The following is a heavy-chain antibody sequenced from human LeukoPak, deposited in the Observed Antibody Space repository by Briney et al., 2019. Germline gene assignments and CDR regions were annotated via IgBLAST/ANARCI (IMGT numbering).Heavy chain of an antibody. J-gene: IGHJ4*02. V-gene: IGHV4-59*01. D-gene: IGHD1-14*01. Sequence: SETLPLTCTVSGGSISSYYWSWIRQPPGKGLEWIGYIYYSESTNYNPSLKSRVTISVDTSKNQFSLKLSSVTAAGTAVYYCTRDSLAGNVDYWGQGTLVTVSS. CDR2: IYYSEST. CDR3: TRDSLAGNVDY. CDR1: GGSISSYY.